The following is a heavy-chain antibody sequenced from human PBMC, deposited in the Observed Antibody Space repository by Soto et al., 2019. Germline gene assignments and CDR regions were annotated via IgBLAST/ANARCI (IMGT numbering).Heavy chain of an antibody. D-gene: IGHD3-22*01. CDR2: AYYGGMT. CDR1: GASFTTTNYF. V-gene: IGHV4-39*01. Sequence: HLQLQESGPGLVRPSETLSLTCSVSGASFTTTNYFWGWIRQPPGKGLEWIASAYYGGMTYYRPPFKSRVTISIDTSKSQFSLRLNSVTAADTAVYYCATARETFAPAGYYVNGLDPWGPGTLVTVSS. CDR3: ATARETFAPAGYYVNGLDP. J-gene: IGHJ5*02.